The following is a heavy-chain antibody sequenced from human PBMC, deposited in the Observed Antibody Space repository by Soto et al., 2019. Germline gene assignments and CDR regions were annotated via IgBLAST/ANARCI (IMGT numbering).Heavy chain of an antibody. V-gene: IGHV1-18*01. CDR1: GYGFTTYG. J-gene: IGHJ4*02. Sequence: QVHLVQSGAEVKKPGASVKVSCKGSGYGFTTYGITWVRQAPGQGLEWMAWISAHNGNTNYAQKVQGRVTVTRDTSTSTAYMELMSLRYDDTAVYYCARGRYGEYWGQGALVTVSS. CDR3: ARGRYGEY. D-gene: IGHD3-10*01. CDR2: ISAHNGNT.